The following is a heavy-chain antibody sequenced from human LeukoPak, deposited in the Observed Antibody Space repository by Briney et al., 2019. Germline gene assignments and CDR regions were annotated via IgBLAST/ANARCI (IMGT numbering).Heavy chain of an antibody. Sequence: GGSLRLSCAASGFTFYTYAMNWVRQAPGKGLEWVSGIVGSGGNTYYADSVKGRFTISRDNSKNTLYMQMNSLRADDTAVYFCARGLSGFGRSIAVAGTWGQGTLVTVSS. V-gene: IGHV3-23*01. J-gene: IGHJ4*02. CDR1: GFTFYTYA. D-gene: IGHD6-19*01. CDR3: ARGLSGFGRSIAVAGT. CDR2: IVGSGGNT.